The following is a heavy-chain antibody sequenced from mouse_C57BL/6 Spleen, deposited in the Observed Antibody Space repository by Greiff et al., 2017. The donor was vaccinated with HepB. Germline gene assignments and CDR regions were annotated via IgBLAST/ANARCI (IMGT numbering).Heavy chain of an antibody. Sequence: QVQLQQPGAELVKPGASVKMSCKASGYTFTSYWITWVKQRPGQGLEWIGDIYPGSGSTNYNEKFKSKATLTVDTSPSTAYMQISSLATEDSAVYYCASSRYYYDYWGQGTTLTVAS. V-gene: IGHV1-55*01. CDR1: GYTFTSYW. D-gene: IGHD3-1*01. J-gene: IGHJ2*01. CDR3: ASSRYYYDY. CDR2: IYPGSGST.